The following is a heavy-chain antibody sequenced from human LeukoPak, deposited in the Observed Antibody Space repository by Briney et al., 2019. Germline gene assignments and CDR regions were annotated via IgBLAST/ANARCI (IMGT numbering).Heavy chain of an antibody. J-gene: IGHJ5*02. CDR2: IYYSGST. CDR3: ARDRFSIAVAGSNWFDP. V-gene: IGHV4-39*02. D-gene: IGHD6-19*01. Sequence: SETLSLTCTVSGGSISSSSYYWGWIRQPPGKGLEWIGSIYYSGSTYYNPSLKSRVTISVDTSKNQFSLKLSSVTAADTAVYYCARDRFSIAVAGSNWFDPWGQGALVTVSS. CDR1: GGSISSSSYY.